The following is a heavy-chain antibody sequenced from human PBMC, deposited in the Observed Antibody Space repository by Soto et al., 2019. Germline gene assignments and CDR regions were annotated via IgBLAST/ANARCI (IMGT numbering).Heavy chain of an antibody. V-gene: IGHV3-23*01. Sequence: PGGSLRLSCAASGFTFSTYAMIWVRQAPGKGLEWVSVITGSGGSTYYADSVKGRFTISRDNSKNTLYLQMNRLRAEDTAVFYCARVQPPLNDFWSGYYPRYYFYGMDVWGQGTTVTVSS. J-gene: IGHJ6*02. CDR1: GFTFSTYA. CDR2: ITGSGGST. CDR3: ARVQPPLNDFWSGYYPRYYFYGMDV. D-gene: IGHD3-3*01.